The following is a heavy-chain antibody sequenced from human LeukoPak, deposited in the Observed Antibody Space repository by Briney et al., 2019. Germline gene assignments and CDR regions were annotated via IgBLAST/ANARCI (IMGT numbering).Heavy chain of an antibody. Sequence: PGGSLRLSCAASGFTVSSNYMSWVRQAPGKGLEWVSVIYSGGSTYYADSVKGRFTISRDNSKNSVYLQMNSLRGEDTAVYFCAKTPMTNGWYYFDYWGQGSLVTVSS. J-gene: IGHJ4*02. V-gene: IGHV3-53*05. CDR2: IYSGGST. CDR1: GFTVSSNY. D-gene: IGHD6-19*01. CDR3: AKTPMTNGWYYFDY.